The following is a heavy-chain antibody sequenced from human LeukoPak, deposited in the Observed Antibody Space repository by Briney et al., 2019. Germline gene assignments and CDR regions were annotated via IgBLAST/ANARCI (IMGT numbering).Heavy chain of an antibody. CDR1: GYSFTSYW. CDR3: ARTRNDYGGNSGGAFDI. D-gene: IGHD4-23*01. CDR2: IYPGDSDT. Sequence: GESLKISCNGSGYSFTSYWIGWVRQMPGKGLEWMGVIYPGDSDTRYSPSFQGQVTISADKSISTAYLQWSSLKASDTAMYYCARTRNDYGGNSGGAFDIWGQGTMVTVSS. J-gene: IGHJ3*02. V-gene: IGHV5-51*01.